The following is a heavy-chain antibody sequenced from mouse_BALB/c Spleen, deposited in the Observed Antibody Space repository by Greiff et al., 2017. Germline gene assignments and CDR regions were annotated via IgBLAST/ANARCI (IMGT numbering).Heavy chain of an antibody. D-gene: IGHD2-2*01. Sequence: VQLQQSGAELVRPGTSVKVSCKASGYAFTNYLIEWVKQRPGQGLEWIGVINPGSGGTNYNEKFKGKATLTADKSSSTAYMQLSSLTSDDSAVYFCARGYPYAMDYGGQGTSVTVSS. CDR3: ARGYPYAMDY. J-gene: IGHJ4*01. CDR1: GYAFTNYL. V-gene: IGHV1-54*03. CDR2: INPGSGGT.